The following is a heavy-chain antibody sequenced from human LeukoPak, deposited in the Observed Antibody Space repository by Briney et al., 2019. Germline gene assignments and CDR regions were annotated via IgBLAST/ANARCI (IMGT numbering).Heavy chain of an antibody. Sequence: SETLSLTCAVYGGSFSGYYWSWIRQPPGKGLEWIGEINHSGSTNYNPSPKSRVTISVDTSKNQFSLKLSSVTAADTAVYYCARTLRRLRGLVYWGQGTLVTVSS. CDR2: INHSGST. J-gene: IGHJ4*02. D-gene: IGHD5/OR15-5a*01. CDR1: GGSFSGYY. V-gene: IGHV4-34*01. CDR3: ARTLRRLRGLVY.